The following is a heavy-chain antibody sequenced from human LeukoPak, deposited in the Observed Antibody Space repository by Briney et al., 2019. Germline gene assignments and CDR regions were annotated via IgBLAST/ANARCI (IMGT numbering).Heavy chain of an antibody. CDR1: GGSFSGYC. CDR3: ARGPSLWSGYFSYDY. V-gene: IGHV4-34*01. CDR2: INHSGST. Sequence: PSETLSLTCAVYGGSFSGYCWSWIRQPPGKGLEWIGEINHSGSTNYNPSLKSRVTVSVDTSKNQFSLKLSSVTAADTAVYYCARGPSLWSGYFSYDYWGQGTLVTVSS. J-gene: IGHJ4*02. D-gene: IGHD3-3*01.